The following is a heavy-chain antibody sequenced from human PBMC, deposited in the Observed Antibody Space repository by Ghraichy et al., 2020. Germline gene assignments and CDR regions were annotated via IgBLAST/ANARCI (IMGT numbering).Heavy chain of an antibody. CDR1: GFTFSSYR. Sequence: GGSLRLSCAAFGFTFSSYRMNWVRQAPGKGLEWVSSISSSSNYIYYADSMRGRFTISRDNAKNSLYLQMDSLRAEDTAVYYCARDSSGWLFDYWGQGILVTVSS. D-gene: IGHD6-19*01. V-gene: IGHV3-21*01. J-gene: IGHJ4*02. CDR2: ISSSSNYI. CDR3: ARDSSGWLFDY.